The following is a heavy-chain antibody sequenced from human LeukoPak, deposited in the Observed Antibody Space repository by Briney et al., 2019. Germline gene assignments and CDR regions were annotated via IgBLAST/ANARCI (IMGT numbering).Heavy chain of an antibody. CDR3: ARGTVGAPYYFDY. CDR1: GGSISSGGYY. D-gene: IGHD1-26*01. J-gene: IGHJ4*02. Sequence: SETLSLTCTVSGGSISSGGYYWSWIRQPPGKGLEWIGYIYHSGSTYYNPSLKSRVTISVDRSKNQFSLKLSSVTAADTAVYYCARGTVGAPYYFDYWGQGTLVTVSS. CDR2: IYHSGST. V-gene: IGHV4-30-2*01.